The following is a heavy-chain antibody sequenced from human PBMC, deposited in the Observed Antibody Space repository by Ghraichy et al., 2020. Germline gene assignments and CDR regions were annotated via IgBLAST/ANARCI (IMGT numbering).Heavy chain of an antibody. D-gene: IGHD6-19*01. CDR3: TRDPGPNGSGWYYFDF. CDR2: INDDGRQK. V-gene: IGHV3-7*03. J-gene: IGHJ4*02. CDR1: GFTFSSHW. Sequence: GGSLRLSCSVSGFTFSSHWMSWVRQAPGKGLEWVASINDDGRQKYYVDSVMGRFTISRDNADKSLHLQMSSLRADDTAVYYCTRDPGPNGSGWYYFDFWGQGTLVTVSS.